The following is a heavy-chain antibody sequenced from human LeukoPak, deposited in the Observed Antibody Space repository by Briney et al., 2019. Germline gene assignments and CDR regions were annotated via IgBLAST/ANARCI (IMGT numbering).Heavy chain of an antibody. D-gene: IGHD1-26*01. CDR3: ARVDSGSYYFDY. CDR1: GFTFSSYG. Sequence: GGSLRLSCVGSGFTFSSYGIHWVRQLPGKGPEWVAIISYDGSSEFYADSVKGRFTISRDNAKNSLYLQMDSLRAEDTAVYYCARVDSGSYYFDYWGQGTLVTVSS. V-gene: IGHV3-33*05. CDR2: ISYDGSSE. J-gene: IGHJ4*02.